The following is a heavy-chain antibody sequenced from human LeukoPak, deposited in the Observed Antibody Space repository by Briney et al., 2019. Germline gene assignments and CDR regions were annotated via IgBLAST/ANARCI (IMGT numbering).Heavy chain of an antibody. CDR1: GYTFTSNW. V-gene: IGHV5-51*01. D-gene: IGHD3-9*01. Sequence: ASVKVSCKGSGYTFTSNWIGWVRQMPGKGLEWMGIILPSNSDTRYSPSFEGQVTMSVDKSISTAYLQWTSLKASDTAMYYCARQYYETLTGPNWFDAWGQGTLVTVSS. CDR3: ARQYYETLTGPNWFDA. CDR2: ILPSNSDT. J-gene: IGHJ5*02.